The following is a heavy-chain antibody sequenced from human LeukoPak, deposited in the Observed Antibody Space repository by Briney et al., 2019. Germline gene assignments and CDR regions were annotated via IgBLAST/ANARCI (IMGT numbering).Heavy chain of an antibody. J-gene: IGHJ4*02. D-gene: IGHD5-12*01. CDR1: GGSISSGDYY. Sequence: PSETLSLTCTVSGGSISSGDYYWSWIRQPPGKGLEWIGYIYYSGSTYYNPSLKSRVTISVDRSKNQFSLKLSSVTAADSAVYYCARGGYSGYDPFIDYWGQGTLVTVSS. CDR2: IYYSGST. V-gene: IGHV4-30-4*01. CDR3: ARGGYSGYDPFIDY.